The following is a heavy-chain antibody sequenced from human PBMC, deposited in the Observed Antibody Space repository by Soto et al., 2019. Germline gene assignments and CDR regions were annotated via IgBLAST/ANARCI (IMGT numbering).Heavy chain of an antibody. Sequence: QVQLVQSGAAVEKPGSSVKISCKASGDSFSSYTLSWMRQAPGHGLEWMGRIVPLLGTTNYAQKFQGSVTCTADKSTSTVYIEVRSLRSENTALYYCARALSAVAGTQAFDIWGQGTMVIVSS. CDR2: IVPLLGTT. V-gene: IGHV1-69*08. D-gene: IGHD6-19*01. CDR3: ARALSAVAGTQAFDI. CDR1: GDSFSSYT. J-gene: IGHJ3*02.